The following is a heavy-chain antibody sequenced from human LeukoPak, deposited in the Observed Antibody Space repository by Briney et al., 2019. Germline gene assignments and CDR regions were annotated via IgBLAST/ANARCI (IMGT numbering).Heavy chain of an antibody. V-gene: IGHV3-30*02. CDR3: AKDGWYSYAQNYYYYYMDV. CDR2: IRYDGSNK. Sequence: PGGSLRLSCAASGFTFSSYGMHWVRQAPGKGLEWVAFIRYDGSNKYYADSVNGRFTISRDNSKNTLYLQMNSLRAEDTAVYYCAKDGWYSYAQNYYYYYMDVWGKGTTVTVSS. J-gene: IGHJ6*03. D-gene: IGHD5-18*01. CDR1: GFTFSSYG.